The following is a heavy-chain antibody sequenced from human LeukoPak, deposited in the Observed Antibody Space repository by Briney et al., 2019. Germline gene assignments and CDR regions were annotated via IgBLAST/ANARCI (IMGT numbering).Heavy chain of an antibody. CDR1: GYTFTSYD. CDR3: ARGQGYYDSSGYLSVDY. V-gene: IGHV1-69*13. CDR2: IIPIFGTA. J-gene: IGHJ4*02. D-gene: IGHD3-22*01. Sequence: GASVKVSCKASGYTFTSYDINWVRQATGQGLEWMGGIIPIFGTANYAQKFQGRVTITADESTSTAYMELSSLRSEDTAVYYCARGQGYYDSSGYLSVDYWGQGTLVTVSS.